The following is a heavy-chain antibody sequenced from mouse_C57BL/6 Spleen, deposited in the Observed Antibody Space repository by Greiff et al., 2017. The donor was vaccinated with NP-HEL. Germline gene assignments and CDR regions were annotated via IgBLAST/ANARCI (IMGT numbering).Heavy chain of an antibody. CDR2: IYPGGGYT. CDR1: GYTFTNYW. CDR3: ARWGFYYAMDY. V-gene: IGHV1-63*01. Sequence: VQLQQSGAELVRPGTSVKMSCKASGYTFTNYWIGWAKQRPGHGLEWIGDIYPGGGYTNYNEKFKGKATLTADKSSSTAYMQFSSLTSEDSAIYYCARWGFYYAMDYWGQGTSVTVSS. J-gene: IGHJ4*01.